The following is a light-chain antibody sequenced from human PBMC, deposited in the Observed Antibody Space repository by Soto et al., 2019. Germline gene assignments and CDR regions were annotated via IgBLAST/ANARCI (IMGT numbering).Light chain of an antibody. J-gene: IGLJ2*01. CDR2: DVS. CDR3: SSYTVSSTSVV. Sequence: QSALTQPASVSGSPGQSITISCTGTSSNVGTYNYVSWYQQHPGKAPKLMIYDVSNRPSGVSDRFSGSKSGNTASLTISGLQAEEEADYYCSSYTVSSTSVVFGGGTQLTVL. CDR1: SSNVGTYNY. V-gene: IGLV2-14*01.